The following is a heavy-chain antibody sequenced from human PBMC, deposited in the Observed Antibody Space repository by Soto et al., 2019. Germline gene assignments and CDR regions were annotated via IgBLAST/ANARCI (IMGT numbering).Heavy chain of an antibody. V-gene: IGHV1-46*01. D-gene: IGHD1-26*01. Sequence: GSSVKVSCKTSGYTFTSLYLHWVRQAPGHGLEWMGITNPSSGSTTYAQKFQGRVTMTRDTSTSTVYMELSSLTSEDTAVYYCARAAGFSGSYPGSYYFDYWGQGTLVTVSS. CDR2: TNPSSGST. CDR3: ARAAGFSGSYPGSYYFDY. CDR1: GYTFTSLY. J-gene: IGHJ4*02.